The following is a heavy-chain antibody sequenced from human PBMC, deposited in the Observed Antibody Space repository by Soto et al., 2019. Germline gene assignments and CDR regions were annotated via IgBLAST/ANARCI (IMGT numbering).Heavy chain of an antibody. CDR1: GATFNDYT. CDR3: ASGKSQMTQDRMGFYYYMDV. J-gene: IGHJ6*03. CDR2: VIPLLDAS. V-gene: IGHV1-69*08. Sequence: QVQLVQSGAEVKKHGSSVRISCAASGATFNDYTFTWVRRAPGQGLEWMGRVIPLLDASNYAEKFQDRVTITAARSTSTVYMELSGLKSEDSAIYYCASGKSQMTQDRMGFYYYMDVWGKGTTVTVSS. D-gene: IGHD2-15*01.